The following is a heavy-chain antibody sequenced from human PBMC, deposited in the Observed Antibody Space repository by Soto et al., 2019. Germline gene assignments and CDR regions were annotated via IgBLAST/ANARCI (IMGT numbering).Heavy chain of an antibody. CDR1: GGSISSSSYY. CDR3: ARANRPITMTYLNWFAP. V-gene: IGHV4-39*07. Sequence: SETLSLTCTVSGGSISSSSYYWGWIRQPPGKGLEWIGSIYYSGYTYYNPSLKSRVTISVDRSKNRFSLNLNSVTAADTAVYYCARANRPITMTYLNWFAPWGQGTLVTVSS. CDR2: IYYSGYT. D-gene: IGHD3-22*01. J-gene: IGHJ5*02.